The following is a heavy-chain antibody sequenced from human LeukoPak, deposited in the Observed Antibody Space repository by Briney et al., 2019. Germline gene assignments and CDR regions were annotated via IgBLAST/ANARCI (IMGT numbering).Heavy chain of an antibody. CDR2: IKSKADGETT. CDR3: TSGYDDTFDY. Sequence: GGSLRLSCAASGFSLNSYWMSWVRQAPGKGLEWVGRIKSKADGETTDYAAPVNGRFTISRDDSKLTLHLQMVSLKTEDTAIYYCTSGYDDTFDYWGRGTLVTVSS. V-gene: IGHV3-15*01. D-gene: IGHD3-22*01. J-gene: IGHJ4*02. CDR1: GFSLNSYW.